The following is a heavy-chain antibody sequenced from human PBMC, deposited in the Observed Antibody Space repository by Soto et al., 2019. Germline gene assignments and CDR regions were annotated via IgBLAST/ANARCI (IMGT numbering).Heavy chain of an antibody. CDR2: ISSSSGTI. CDR1: GFTFSSYS. CDR3: ARDSTPRSIDS. J-gene: IGHJ4*02. V-gene: IGHV3-48*01. Sequence: EVQLVESGGGLVQPGGSLRLSCAASGFTFSSYSMYWVRQAPGKGLDWVSYISSSSGTIYYADSVKGRFTISRDNAKNSLYLQMNSLRAEDTAVYYCARDSTPRSIDSWGQGTLVTVSS.